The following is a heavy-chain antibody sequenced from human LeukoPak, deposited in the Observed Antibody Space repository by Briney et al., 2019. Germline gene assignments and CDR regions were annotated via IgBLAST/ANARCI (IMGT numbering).Heavy chain of an antibody. CDR1: GFTFSDYW. V-gene: IGHV3-74*03. J-gene: IGHJ6*02. CDR3: AREPLMVRGVTKNYYGMDV. Sequence: GGSLRLSCAASGFTFSDYWIHWARQAPGKGPVCLSRINSDGSSTLYADSVKSRFTISRDTAKNTLYLQMNSLRAEDTAVYYCAREPLMVRGVTKNYYGMDVWGQGTTVTVSS. CDR2: INSDGSST. D-gene: IGHD3-10*01.